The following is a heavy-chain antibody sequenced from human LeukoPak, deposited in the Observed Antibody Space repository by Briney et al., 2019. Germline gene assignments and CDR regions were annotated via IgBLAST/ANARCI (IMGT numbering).Heavy chain of an antibody. CDR2: ISGSSTNT. D-gene: IGHD6-19*01. Sequence: GGSLRLFCAASGLTFSSDEMNWVRQAPGKGLESVSYISGSSTNTNYADSVKGRFTISRDNAKNTLYLQMNSLRVEDTAMYYCARGYGSSGNEKIFDYWGQGTLVTVSS. J-gene: IGHJ4*02. V-gene: IGHV3-48*03. CDR3: ARGYGSSGNEKIFDY. CDR1: GLTFSSDE.